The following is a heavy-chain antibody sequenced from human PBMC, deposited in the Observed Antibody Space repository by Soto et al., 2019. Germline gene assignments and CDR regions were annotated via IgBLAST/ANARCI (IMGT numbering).Heavy chain of an antibody. D-gene: IGHD6-19*01. V-gene: IGHV3-30-3*01. CDR1: RFTFTTYA. CDR2: MSPDGTNE. CDR3: SRCRNISGWDCYFDF. J-gene: IGHJ4*02. Sequence: PGGSLRLSCAASRFTFTTYAMNWVRQAPGKGLEWVALMSPDGTNEHYADSVRGRFTVSRDNSRNTLFLQMNNLRTDDTAVYYCSRCRNISGWDCYFDFCGLGPLVTVYS.